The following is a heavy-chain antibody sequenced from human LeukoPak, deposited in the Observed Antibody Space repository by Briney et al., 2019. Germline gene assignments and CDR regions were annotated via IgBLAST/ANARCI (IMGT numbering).Heavy chain of an antibody. J-gene: IGHJ3*02. D-gene: IGHD6-13*01. CDR2: IYYSGST. CDR1: GGSISSSSYY. Sequence: SETLSLTCTVSGGSISSSSYYWGWIRQPPGKGLEWIGSIYYSGSTYYNPSLKSRVTISVDTSKNQFSLELSSVTAADTAVYYCARRNEDLIAAAGSDAFDIWGQGTMVTVSS. V-gene: IGHV4-39*01. CDR3: ARRNEDLIAAAGSDAFDI.